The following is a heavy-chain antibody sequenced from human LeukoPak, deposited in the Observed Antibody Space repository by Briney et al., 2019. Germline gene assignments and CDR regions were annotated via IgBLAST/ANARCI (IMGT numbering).Heavy chain of an antibody. CDR1: GGSISSYY. Sequence: PSETLSLTCTASGGSISSYYWSWIRQPPGKGLEWIGYIYYSGSTNYNPSLKSRVTISVDTSKNQFSLKLSSVTTADTAVYYCARHRTNYYYYGMDVWGQGTTVTVSS. J-gene: IGHJ6*02. CDR3: ARHRTNYYYYGMDV. V-gene: IGHV4-59*08. D-gene: IGHD1/OR15-1a*01. CDR2: IYYSGST.